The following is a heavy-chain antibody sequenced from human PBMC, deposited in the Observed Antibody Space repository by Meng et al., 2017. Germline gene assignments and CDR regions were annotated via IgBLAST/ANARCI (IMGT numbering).Heavy chain of an antibody. CDR3: ARARRITIFGVVNYYYYYGMDV. J-gene: IGHJ6*02. CDR2: IIPIFGTA. D-gene: IGHD3-3*01. CDR1: GGTFSSYA. V-gene: IGHV1-69*06. Sequence: SVKVSCKASGGTFSSYAIGWVRQAPGQGLDWMGGIIPIFGTANYAQKFQGRVTITADKSTSTAYMELSSLRSEDTAVYYCARARRITIFGVVNYYYYYGMDVWGQGTTVTVSS.